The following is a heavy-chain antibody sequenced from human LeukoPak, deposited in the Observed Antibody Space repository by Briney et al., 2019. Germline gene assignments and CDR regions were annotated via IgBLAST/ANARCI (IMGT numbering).Heavy chain of an antibody. D-gene: IGHD2-21*01. CDR3: AKAGEAYYYYMDV. V-gene: IGHV3-9*01. CDR2: ISWNSGSI. J-gene: IGHJ6*03. CDR1: GFTFDDYA. Sequence: GRSLRPSCAASGFTFDDYALHWVRQAPGKGLEWVSGISWNSGSIGYADSVKGRFTISRDNAKNSLYLRMNSLRAEDTALYYCAKAGEAYYYYMDVWGKGTTVTVS.